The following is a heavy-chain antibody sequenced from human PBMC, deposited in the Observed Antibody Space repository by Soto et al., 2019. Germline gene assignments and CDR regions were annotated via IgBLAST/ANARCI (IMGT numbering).Heavy chain of an antibody. CDR1: GYTFTNYC. CDR3: AHRPLYCSGGSCYSGNWFDP. D-gene: IGHD2-15*01. V-gene: IGHV1-18*01. CDR2: INTYNGNT. J-gene: IGHJ5*02. Sequence: ASVNVSCNASGYTFTNYCINWVRQAPGQGLEWMGWINTYNGNTNFAQRLQGRVTMTTEASTSTAYMELRSLRSDDTAVYYCAHRPLYCSGGSCYSGNWFDPWGQGTLVTVSS.